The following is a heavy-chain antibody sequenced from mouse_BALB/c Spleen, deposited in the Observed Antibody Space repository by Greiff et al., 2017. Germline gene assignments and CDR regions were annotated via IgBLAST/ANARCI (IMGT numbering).Heavy chain of an antibody. V-gene: IGHV5-6-2*01. CDR3: ARRRYDYDYAMDY. Sequence: EVMLVESGGGLVKLGGSLKLSCAASGFTFSSYYMSWVRQTPEKRLELVAAINSNGGSNYYPDTVKGRFTISRDNAKNTLYLQMSSLKSEDTALYCCARRRYDYDYAMDYWGQGTSVTVSS. D-gene: IGHD2-4*01. CDR2: INSNGGSN. J-gene: IGHJ4*01. CDR1: GFTFSSYY.